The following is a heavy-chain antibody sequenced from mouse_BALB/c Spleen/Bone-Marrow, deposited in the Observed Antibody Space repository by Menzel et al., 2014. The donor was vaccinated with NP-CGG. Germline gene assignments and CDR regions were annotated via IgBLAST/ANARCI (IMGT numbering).Heavy chain of an antibody. CDR3: ATLTGTFDC. Sequence: AGAGLVRPGASVQLSCTASGFYIQDTYMHWVKQRPEQCLEWIGRIDPANDYTKYDPKFQGTATITADTSSNTAYLQLTSLTSEDSAVYYCATLTGTFDCWGQGTPLPVSS. D-gene: IGHD4-1*01. CDR2: IDPANDYT. J-gene: IGHJ2*01. V-gene: IGHV14-3*02. CDR1: GFYIQDTY.